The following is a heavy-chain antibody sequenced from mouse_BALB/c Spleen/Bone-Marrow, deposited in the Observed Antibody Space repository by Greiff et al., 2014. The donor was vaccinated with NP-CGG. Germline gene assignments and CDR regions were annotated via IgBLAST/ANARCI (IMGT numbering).Heavy chain of an antibody. J-gene: IGHJ4*01. CDR3: ATARATSYAMDY. CDR1: GYTFTSYW. D-gene: IGHD3-1*01. V-gene: IGHV1-69*02. Sequence: QVQLQQSGAELVKPGASVKLSCKASGYTFTSYWMHWVKQRPGQGLEWIGEIDPSDSYTNYNQKFKGKATLTVDKSSSTAYMQLSSLTPEDSAVYYCATARATSYAMDYWGQGTSVTVSS. CDR2: IDPSDSYT.